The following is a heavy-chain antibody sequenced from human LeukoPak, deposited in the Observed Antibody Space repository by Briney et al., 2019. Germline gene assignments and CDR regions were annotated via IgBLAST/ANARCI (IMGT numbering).Heavy chain of an antibody. CDR3: ARFGYGGKVDY. D-gene: IGHD4-23*01. Sequence: PGGSLRLSCAASGFTFRSYEMDWVRQAPGKGLEWVSYISSSGSTIYYADSVKGRFTISRDNAKNSLFLQMNSLGAEDTALYYCARFGYGGKVDYWGQGTLVTVSS. CDR1: GFTFRSYE. J-gene: IGHJ4*02. CDR2: ISSSGSTI. V-gene: IGHV3-48*03.